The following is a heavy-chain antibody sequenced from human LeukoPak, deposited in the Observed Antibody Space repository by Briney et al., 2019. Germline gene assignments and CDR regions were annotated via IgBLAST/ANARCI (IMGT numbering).Heavy chain of an antibody. CDR3: ARLSRLGGLDP. Sequence: PSETLSLTCAVYGGSFSGYYWSWIRQPPGKGLEWIGYIYYSGSTNYNPSLKSRVTISVDTSKNQFSLKLSSVTAADTAVYYCARLSRLGGLDPWGQGTLVTVSS. J-gene: IGHJ5*02. CDR1: GGSFSGYY. V-gene: IGHV4-59*08. D-gene: IGHD2-15*01. CDR2: IYYSGST.